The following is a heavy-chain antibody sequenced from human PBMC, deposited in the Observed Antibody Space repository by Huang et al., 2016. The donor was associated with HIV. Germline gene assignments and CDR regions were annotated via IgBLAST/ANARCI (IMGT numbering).Heavy chain of an antibody. V-gene: IGHV4-59*02. CDR3: VRDQGRLAVGGIDNWFDP. J-gene: IGHJ5*02. D-gene: IGHD6-19*01. CDR2: VYDRGTT. Sequence: QVRLQESGPRLVKPSETLSLSCTVSGDSVSSHYWGWIRHPPGKGLEWIGTVYDRGTTKYNPRLKIRITISVDTSKNWFSLNITSVSAADTAMYFCVRDQGRLAVGGIDNWFDPWGQGALVTVSS. CDR1: GDSVSSHY.